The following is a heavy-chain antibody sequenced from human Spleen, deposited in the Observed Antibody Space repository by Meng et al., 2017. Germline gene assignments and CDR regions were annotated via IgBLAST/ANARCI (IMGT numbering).Heavy chain of an antibody. D-gene: IGHD5-18*01. Sequence: GESLKISCAASGFTFSDYYMSWIRQAPGKGLEWVSYISSSGSTIYYADSVRGRFTISRDNSKNTLYLQMNSLRPEDAALYYCTRAESAVGDYWGQGTLVTVSS. CDR3: TRAESAVGDY. CDR1: GFTFSDYY. CDR2: ISSSGSTI. J-gene: IGHJ4*02. V-gene: IGHV3-11*04.